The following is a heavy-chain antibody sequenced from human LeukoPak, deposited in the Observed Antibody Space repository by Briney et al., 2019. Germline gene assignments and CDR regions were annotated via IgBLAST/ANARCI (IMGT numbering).Heavy chain of an antibody. D-gene: IGHD3-10*01. CDR3: AREVRGVITYYYYYYMDV. J-gene: IGHJ6*03. V-gene: IGHV4-34*01. CDR2: INHSGST. CDR1: GGSFSGYY. Sequence: TSETLSLTCAVYGGSFSGYYWSWIRQPPGKGLEWIGEINHSGSTNYNPSLKSRVTISVDTSKNQFSLKLSSVTAADTAVYYCAREVRGVITYYYYYYMDVWGKGTTVTVSS.